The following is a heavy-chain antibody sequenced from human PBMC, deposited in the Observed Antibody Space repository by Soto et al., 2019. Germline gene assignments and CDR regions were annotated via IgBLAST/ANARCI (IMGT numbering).Heavy chain of an antibody. J-gene: IGHJ6*02. CDR3: ARRAATSAAGTLVDYYGMDV. CDR1: GGSISSYY. CDR2: IYYSGST. Sequence: SETLSLTCTVSGGSISSYYWSWIRQPPGKGLEWIGYIYYSGSTNYNPSLKSRVTISVDTSKNQFSLKLSSVTAADTAVYYCARRAATSAAGTLVDYYGMDVWGQGTTVTVSS. V-gene: IGHV4-59*01. D-gene: IGHD6-13*01.